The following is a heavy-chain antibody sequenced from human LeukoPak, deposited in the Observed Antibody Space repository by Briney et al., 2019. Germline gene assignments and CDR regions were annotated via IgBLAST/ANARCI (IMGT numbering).Heavy chain of an antibody. CDR2: INQAGSEN. D-gene: IGHD3-16*01. V-gene: IGHV3-7*01. CDR3: AGIRGDYYFDY. J-gene: IGHJ4*02. Sequence: GGSLRLSCAASGFIFGTYWMTWVRQAPGKGLEWVANINQAGSENSYVDSVKGRFTISRDNVKNSLYLQINSLRAEDTAVYYCAGIRGDYYFDYWGQGALVTVSS. CDR1: GFIFGTYW.